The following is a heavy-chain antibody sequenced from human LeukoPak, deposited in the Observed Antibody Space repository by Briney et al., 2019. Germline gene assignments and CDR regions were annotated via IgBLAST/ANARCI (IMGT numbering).Heavy chain of an antibody. CDR1: RFTFRSYS. J-gene: IGHJ4*02. D-gene: IGHD2-2*01. CDR2: IDPSSTYI. V-gene: IGHV3-21*01. Sequence: GGSLRLSCAASRFTFRSYSMNWVRQAPGKGLEWVSAIDPSSTYIYYADSVKGRFTISRDNAENSLYLQMNSLRVEDTAVYCCARAPTVFCSSSSCQADYWGQGTLVTVSS. CDR3: ARAPTVFCSSSSCQADY.